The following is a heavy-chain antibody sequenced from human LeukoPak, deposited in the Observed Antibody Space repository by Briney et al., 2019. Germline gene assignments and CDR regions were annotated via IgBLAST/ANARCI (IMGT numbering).Heavy chain of an antibody. Sequence: PGESLKISCKGSGYRFAIYWIGWVRQMPGKGLEWMGIIYPGDSDTTYSPSFQGQVTISADKSISTAYLQWSSLKVSDTAIYYCARATNWNFYMDVWGKGTTVTVSS. D-gene: IGHD1-1*01. CDR1: GYRFAIYW. CDR2: IYPGDSDT. V-gene: IGHV5-51*01. CDR3: ARATNWNFYMDV. J-gene: IGHJ6*03.